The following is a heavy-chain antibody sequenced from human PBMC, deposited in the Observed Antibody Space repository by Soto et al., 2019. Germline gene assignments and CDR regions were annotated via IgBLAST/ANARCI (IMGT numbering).Heavy chain of an antibody. D-gene: IGHD6-19*01. J-gene: IGHJ5*02. V-gene: IGHV4-39*01. Sequence: PSETLSLTCTVSGGSISSSSYYWGWIRQPPGKGLEWIGSIYYSGSTYYNPSLKSRVTISVDTSKNQFSLKLSSVTAADTAVYYCARGGVIAVAGTGWFDPWGQGTLVTVSS. CDR1: GGSISSSSYY. CDR2: IYYSGST. CDR3: ARGGVIAVAGTGWFDP.